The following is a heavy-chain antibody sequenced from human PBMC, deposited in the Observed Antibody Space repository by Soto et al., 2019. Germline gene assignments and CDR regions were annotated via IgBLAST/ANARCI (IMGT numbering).Heavy chain of an antibody. CDR1: GFTFSSYW. CDR2: IKYDGSNK. D-gene: IGHD4-17*01. V-gene: IGHV3-30*18. CDR3: AKVQMSTVTTGFDY. J-gene: IGHJ4*02. Sequence: GGSLRLSCAASGFTFSSYWMSWVRQAPGKGLEWVADIKYDGSNKYYADSVKGRFTISRDNSKNTLYLQMNSLRAEDTAVYYCAKVQMSTVTTGFDYWGQGTLVTVSS.